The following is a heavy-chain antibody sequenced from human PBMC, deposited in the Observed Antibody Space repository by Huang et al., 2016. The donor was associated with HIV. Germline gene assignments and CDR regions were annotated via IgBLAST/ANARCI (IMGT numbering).Heavy chain of an antibody. Sequence: EVQLVESGGSLVKPGGSLRLSCAASGFTFSSYSMNWVRQAQGKGLHWVSSISSSSNYICYAASVKGRFTISRDNAKNSLYLQMNSLRAEDTAVYNCARWGGSAFDAFDIWGQGTMVTVSS. CDR1: GFTFSSYS. CDR3: ARWGGSAFDAFDI. J-gene: IGHJ3*02. D-gene: IGHD2-15*01. CDR2: ISSSSNYI. V-gene: IGHV3-21*01.